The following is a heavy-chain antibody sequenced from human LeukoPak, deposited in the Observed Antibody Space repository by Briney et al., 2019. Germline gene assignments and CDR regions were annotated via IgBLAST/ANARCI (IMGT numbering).Heavy chain of an antibody. Sequence: PSETLSLTCVVYGESFSGYSWSWIRQPPGKGLEWIGEINQRRNTNYNPSLKSRVTISIDTSKNQFSRKLSSVTAADTAVYYCARHGWHAWYFDLWGRGTLVTVSS. J-gene: IGHJ2*01. D-gene: IGHD6-19*01. CDR2: INQRRNT. CDR3: ARHGWHAWYFDL. CDR1: GESFSGYS. V-gene: IGHV4-34*01.